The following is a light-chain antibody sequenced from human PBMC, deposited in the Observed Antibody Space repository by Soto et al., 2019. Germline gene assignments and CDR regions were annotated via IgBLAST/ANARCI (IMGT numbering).Light chain of an antibody. V-gene: IGKV3-11*01. CDR2: DAS. CDR3: QQRTNWPPLT. Sequence: EIVLTQSPATLSLSPGESATLSCRASQSVGTYLAWYQQKPGQAPRLLIYDASIRATGIPARFSGSGSGTDFTLTISSLEPEDFAVYYCQQRTNWPPLTFGGGTKVEIK. J-gene: IGKJ4*01. CDR1: QSVGTY.